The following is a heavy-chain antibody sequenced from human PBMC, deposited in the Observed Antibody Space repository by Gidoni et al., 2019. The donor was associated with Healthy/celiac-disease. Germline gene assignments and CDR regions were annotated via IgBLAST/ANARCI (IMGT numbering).Heavy chain of an antibody. CDR1: GFTFSSYE. V-gene: IGHV3-48*03. CDR2: ISSSGSTI. J-gene: IGHJ4*02. Sequence: EVQLVESGGGLVQPGGSLRLSCAASGFTFSSYEMNWVRQAPGKGLEWVSYISSSGSTIYYADSVKGRFTISRDNAKNSLYLQMNSLRAEDTAVYYCARDGGSYGSFDYWGQGTLVTVSS. CDR3: ARDGGSYGSFDY. D-gene: IGHD5-18*01.